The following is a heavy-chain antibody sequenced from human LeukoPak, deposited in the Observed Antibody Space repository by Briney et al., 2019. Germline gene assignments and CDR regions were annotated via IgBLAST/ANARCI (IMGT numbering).Heavy chain of an antibody. CDR2: IYYSGST. V-gene: IGHV4-59*08. CDR1: GGSISSYY. Sequence: SETLSLTCTVSGGSISSYYWSWIRQPPGKGLEWIGYIYYSGSTNYNPSLKSRVTISVDTSKNQFSLKLSSVTAADTAVYYCARFIVGAYWYFDLWGRGTLVTVSS. D-gene: IGHD1-26*01. J-gene: IGHJ2*01. CDR3: ARFIVGAYWYFDL.